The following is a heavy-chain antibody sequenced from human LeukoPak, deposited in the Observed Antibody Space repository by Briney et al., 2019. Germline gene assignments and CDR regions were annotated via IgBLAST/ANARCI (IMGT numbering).Heavy chain of an antibody. D-gene: IGHD1-26*01. V-gene: IGHV4-61*08. CDR3: ARVRVGETTHWFFDL. Sequence: SETLSLTCTVSGGSISSGGYYWSWIRQPPGKGLEWIGYIYYSGSTNYNPSLKSRVTMSVDTSKVQFSLKLNSVTAADTAVYYCARVRVGETTHWFFDLWGRGALVTVSS. CDR1: GGSISSGGYY. J-gene: IGHJ2*01. CDR2: IYYSGST.